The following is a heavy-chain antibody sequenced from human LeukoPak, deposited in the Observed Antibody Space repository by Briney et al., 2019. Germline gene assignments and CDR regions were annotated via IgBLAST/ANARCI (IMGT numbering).Heavy chain of an antibody. CDR2: INDSGST. D-gene: IGHD3-22*01. CDR1: GGSFSDYY. V-gene: IGHV4-34*01. Sequence: SETLSLTCGVYGGSFSDYYWSWIRQPPGKGLEWIGEINDSGSTSSNPSLKSRFTISVDASKNQFSLKVRSVTAADTAVCYCARGGYYYDSSGYPYSFDAFDIWGQGTMVTVSS. J-gene: IGHJ3*02. CDR3: ARGGYYYDSSGYPYSFDAFDI.